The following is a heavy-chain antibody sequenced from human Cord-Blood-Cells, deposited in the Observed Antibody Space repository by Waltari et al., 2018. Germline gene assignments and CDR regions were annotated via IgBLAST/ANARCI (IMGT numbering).Heavy chain of an antibody. V-gene: IGHV4-61*09. D-gene: IGHD3-3*01. CDR1: GGSISSGSYY. J-gene: IGHJ4*02. CDR3: ARGAIFGVVIDY. CDR2: IYTSGST. Sequence: QVQLQESGPGLVKPSQTLSLTCTVSGGSISSGSYYWSWIRQPAGKGLEWIGYIYTSGSTTYTPSRKGRVTIAVDTSKNQFSLKLSSVTAADTAVYYCARGAIFGVVIDYWGQGTLVTVSS.